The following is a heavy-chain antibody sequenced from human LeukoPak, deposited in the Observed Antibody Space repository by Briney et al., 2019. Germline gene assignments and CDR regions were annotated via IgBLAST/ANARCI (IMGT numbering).Heavy chain of an antibody. CDR3: ARSNSGSYSGDY. CDR2: IYTSGST. Sequence: SETLSLTCNVSGGSISSYYWSWIRQAAGKGLEWIGRIYTSGSTNYNPSLKSRVTMSVDTSKNQFSLTLSSVTAADTAVYYCARSNSGSYSGDYWGQGTLVTVSS. D-gene: IGHD1-26*01. CDR1: GGSISSYY. V-gene: IGHV4-4*07. J-gene: IGHJ4*02.